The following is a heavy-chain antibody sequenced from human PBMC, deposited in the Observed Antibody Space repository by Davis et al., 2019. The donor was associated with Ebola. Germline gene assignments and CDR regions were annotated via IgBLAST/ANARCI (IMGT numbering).Heavy chain of an antibody. CDR1: GFTFSSYW. CDR3: ARSSSGWYNFDY. D-gene: IGHD6-19*01. CDR2: VNSDGSNT. V-gene: IGHV3-74*01. Sequence: PGGSLRLSCAASGFTFSSYWMHWVRQVPGKGLVWVSRVNSDGSNTIYADSVKGRFTISRDNAKNTLYLQMNSLRAEDTAVYYCARSSSGWYNFDYWGQGTLVTVSS. J-gene: IGHJ4*02.